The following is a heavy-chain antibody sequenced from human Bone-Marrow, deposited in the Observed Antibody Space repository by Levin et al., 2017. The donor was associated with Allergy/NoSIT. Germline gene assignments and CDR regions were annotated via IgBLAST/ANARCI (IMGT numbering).Heavy chain of an antibody. CDR3: VRGRQWLAPFDP. D-gene: IGHD6-19*01. Sequence: ASVKVSCKASGYTFTSYDINWVRQATGQGLEWMGWMNPNSGNTGYAQKFQGRVTMTRNTSISTAYMELRSLRSEDTAVYYCVRGRQWLAPFDPWGQGTLVTVSS. CDR2: MNPNSGNT. CDR1: GYTFTSYD. J-gene: IGHJ5*02. V-gene: IGHV1-8*01.